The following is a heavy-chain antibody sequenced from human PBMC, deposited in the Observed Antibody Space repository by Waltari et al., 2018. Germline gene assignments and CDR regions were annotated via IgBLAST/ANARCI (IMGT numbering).Heavy chain of an antibody. V-gene: IGHV5-51*01. CDR2: IYPGDSDT. D-gene: IGHD3-3*01. Sequence: EVQLVQSGAEVKKPGESLKISCKGSGYSFTSYWIGWVRQMPGKGLEWMGIIYPGDSDTRYSPSFQGQVTISADKSISTAYLQWSSLKASDTAMYYCARARDDYDFWSSAFDIWGQGTMVTVSS. J-gene: IGHJ3*02. CDR3: ARARDDYDFWSSAFDI. CDR1: GYSFTSYW.